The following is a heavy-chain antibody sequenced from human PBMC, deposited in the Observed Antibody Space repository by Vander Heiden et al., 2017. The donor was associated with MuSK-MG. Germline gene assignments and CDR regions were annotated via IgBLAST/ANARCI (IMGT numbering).Heavy chain of an antibody. CDR3: AKGDRGYYYMDV. CDR2: IGSAGDT. V-gene: IGHV3-13*01. Sequence: EVQLVESGGGMVQPGGSLSLSCAAPQFPVSSSEIHWFRQATGKGLEWVSAIGSAGDTYYPGSVKGRFTISRENAKNSLYLQMNSLRAGDTAVYYCAKGDRGYYYMDVWGKGTTVTVSS. J-gene: IGHJ6*03. CDR1: QFPVSSSE.